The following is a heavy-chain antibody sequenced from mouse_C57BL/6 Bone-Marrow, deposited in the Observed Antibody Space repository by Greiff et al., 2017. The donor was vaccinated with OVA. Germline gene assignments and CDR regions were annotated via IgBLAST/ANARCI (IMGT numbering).Heavy chain of an antibody. Sequence: EVQVVESGGGLVQPGGSLSLSCAASGFTFTDYYMSWVRQPPGKALEWLGFIRNKANGYTTEYSASVKGRFTISRDNSQSILYLQMNALRAEDSATYYCARWDYGRDYWGQGTSVTVSS. CDR1: GFTFTDYY. J-gene: IGHJ4*01. CDR2: IRNKANGYTT. CDR3: ARWDYGRDY. V-gene: IGHV7-3*01.